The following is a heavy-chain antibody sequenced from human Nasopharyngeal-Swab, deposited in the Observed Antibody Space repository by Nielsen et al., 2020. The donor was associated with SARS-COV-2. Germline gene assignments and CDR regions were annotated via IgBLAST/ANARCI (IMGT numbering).Heavy chain of an antibody. Sequence: GESLKISCAASGFTISSNGMNWVRQAPGKGPEWVAYISSSSSTSYYADSVKGRFTISRDNPKNSLYLQMNSLRDEDTAVYYCARDVGIVGATLDNWGQGTLVTVSP. J-gene: IGHJ4*02. V-gene: IGHV3-48*02. CDR2: ISSSSSTS. CDR1: GFTISSNG. CDR3: ARDVGIVGATLDN. D-gene: IGHD1-26*01.